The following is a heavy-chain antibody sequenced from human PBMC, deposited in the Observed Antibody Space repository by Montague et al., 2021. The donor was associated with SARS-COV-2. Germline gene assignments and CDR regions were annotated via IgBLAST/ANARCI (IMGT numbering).Heavy chain of an antibody. CDR2: IFHSGAA. J-gene: IGHJ4*02. Sequence: SETLSLTCAVSGGFISSGNWWSWVRQPPGKGLEWIGEIFHSGAASYNPSLKSRLTISMDESKNEFSLKLNSVTAADTAMYYCARDFVAAVPDRFDSWGQGVLVTVSS. V-gene: IGHV4/OR15-8*02. CDR1: GGFISSGNW. CDR3: ARDFVAAVPDRFDS. D-gene: IGHD6-13*01.